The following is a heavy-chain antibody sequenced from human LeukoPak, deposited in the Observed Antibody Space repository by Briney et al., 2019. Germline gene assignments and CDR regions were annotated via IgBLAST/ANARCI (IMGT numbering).Heavy chain of an antibody. CDR3: GRDHHTPQWLDPKRIYYYGMDV. Sequence: SETLSLTCAVYGGSFSVYYWSWIRQPPGKGLEWIGEINHSGSTYYNPSLKSRVTISVDTSKNQFSLKLSSVTAADTAVYYCGRDHHTPQWLDPKRIYYYGMDVWGQGTTVTVSS. CDR1: GGSFSVYY. V-gene: IGHV4-34*09. D-gene: IGHD6-19*01. J-gene: IGHJ6*02. CDR2: INHSGST.